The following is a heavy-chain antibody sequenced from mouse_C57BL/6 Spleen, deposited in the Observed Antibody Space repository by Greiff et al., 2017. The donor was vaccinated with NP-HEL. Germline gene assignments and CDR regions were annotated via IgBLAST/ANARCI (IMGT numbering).Heavy chain of an antibody. V-gene: IGHV5-16*01. J-gene: IGHJ4*01. CDR2: INYDGSST. CDR3: ARVSYYAMDY. Sequence: EVNVVESEGGLVQPGSSMKLSCTASGFTFSDYYMAWVRQVPEKGLEWVANINYDGSSTYYLDSLKSRFIISRDNAKNILYLQMSSLKSEDTATYYCARVSYYAMDYWGQGTSVTVSS. CDR1: GFTFSDYY.